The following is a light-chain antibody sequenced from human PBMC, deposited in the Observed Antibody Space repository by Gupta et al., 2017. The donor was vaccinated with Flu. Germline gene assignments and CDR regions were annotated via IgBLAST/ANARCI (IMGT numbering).Light chain of an antibody. J-gene: IGLJ3*02. CDR2: INRVGSY. Sequence: QLVLTQSPSASSSLGASVKLTCTLYPGHSTYTIAWHQQQPGTGPRCWLRINRVGSYTKGDAIPYRVSNSRSGAARTIASYHVKSEDESYACCQTWGNSLLGFGCGTNLTVL. V-gene: IGLV4-69*01. CDR1: PGHSTYT. CDR3: QTWGNSLLG.